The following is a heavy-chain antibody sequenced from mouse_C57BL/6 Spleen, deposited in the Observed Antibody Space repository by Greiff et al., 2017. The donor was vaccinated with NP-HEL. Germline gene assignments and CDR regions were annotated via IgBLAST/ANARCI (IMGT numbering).Heavy chain of an antibody. CDR1: GYTFTSYG. Sequence: QVQLQQSGAELARPGASVKLSCKASGYTFTSYGISWVKQRTGQGLEWIGEIYPRSGNTYYNEKFKGKATLTADKSSSTAYMELRSLTSEDSAVYFCARKRSYDGYWYYFDYWGQGTTLTVSS. V-gene: IGHV1-81*01. J-gene: IGHJ2*01. CDR2: IYPRSGNT. CDR3: ARKRSYDGYWYYFDY. D-gene: IGHD2-3*01.